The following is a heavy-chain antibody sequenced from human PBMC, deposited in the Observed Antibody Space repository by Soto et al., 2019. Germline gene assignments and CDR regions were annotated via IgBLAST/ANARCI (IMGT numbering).Heavy chain of an antibody. CDR2: ISYDGSNK. J-gene: IGHJ6*02. CDR1: GVTFSSYG. D-gene: IGHD3-3*01. CDR3: AEPSHDSGYYDFWSGYWKAYGMDV. V-gene: IGHV3-30*18. Sequence: GGSLRLSCAASGVTFSSYGMHWVRQAPGKGLEWVAVISYDGSNKYYADSVKGRFTISRDNSKNTLYLQMNSLRAEDTAVYYCAEPSHDSGYYDFWSGYWKAYGMDVWGQGTTVTVSS.